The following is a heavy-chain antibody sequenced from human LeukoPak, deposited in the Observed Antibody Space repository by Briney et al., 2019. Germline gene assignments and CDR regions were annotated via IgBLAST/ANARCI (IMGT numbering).Heavy chain of an antibody. Sequence: PSETLSLTCSVSGGSISRTHFCWAWVRQPPVKGLEWTGSMCSEGTTYYNPSLRSRVTLSVDTSTNQFSLKLSSVTAADTAVYYCAYTNHYYFDWGQGTLVPVSS. D-gene: IGHD2/OR15-2a*01. CDR1: GGSISRTHFC. CDR3: AYTNHYYFD. J-gene: IGHJ4*02. V-gene: IGHV4-39*01. CDR2: MCSEGTT.